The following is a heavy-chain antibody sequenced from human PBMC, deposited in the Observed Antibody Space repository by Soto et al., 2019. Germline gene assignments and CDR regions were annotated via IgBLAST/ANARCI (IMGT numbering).Heavy chain of an antibody. J-gene: IGHJ6*02. V-gene: IGHV3-13*04. CDR3: ARVVRYFDTPYGMDF. D-gene: IGHD3-9*01. Sequence: GGALRLSCVASGVTFSTYDMHGGRQATGKGLEWVSGIGTTGDTYYAGSVKGRFTISRDNSKNTLFLQMNSLRAEDTAEYYCARVVRYFDTPYGMDFWGQGTTVTVSS. CDR1: GVTFSTYD. CDR2: IGTTGDT.